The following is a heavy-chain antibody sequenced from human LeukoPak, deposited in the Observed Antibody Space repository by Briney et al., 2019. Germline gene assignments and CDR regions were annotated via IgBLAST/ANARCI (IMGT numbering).Heavy chain of an antibody. CDR2: INSDGGST. D-gene: IGHD1-7*01. J-gene: IGHJ4*02. CDR3: ARDFNWNYDY. CDR1: GFTLDDFA. Sequence: GGSLRLSCAASGFTLDDFAMHWVRQAPGKGLVWVSRINSDGGSTSYADSVKGRFAISRDNAKNTLYLQMNSLRAEDTAVYYCARDFNWNYDYWGQGTLVTVSS. V-gene: IGHV3-74*01.